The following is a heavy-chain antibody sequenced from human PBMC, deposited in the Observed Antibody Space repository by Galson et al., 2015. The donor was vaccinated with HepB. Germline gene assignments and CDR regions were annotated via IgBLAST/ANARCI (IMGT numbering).Heavy chain of an antibody. CDR3: VIAVNTGHYYFYYGMDV. CDR2: ISSSPSYI. J-gene: IGHJ6*02. V-gene: IGHV3-21*01. D-gene: IGHD3-22*01. Sequence: SLRLSCAVSDFIFSSYSMNWVRQAPGKGLEWVACISSSPSYIYYADSVKGRFTISNDNAKNSVSLQMSSLRDEDTAVYYCVIAVNTGHYYFYYGMDVWGQGTTVTVSS. CDR1: DFIFSSYS.